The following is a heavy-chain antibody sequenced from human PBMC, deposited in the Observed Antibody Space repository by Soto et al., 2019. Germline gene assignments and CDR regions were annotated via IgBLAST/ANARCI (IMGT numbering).Heavy chain of an antibody. CDR2: IFYSGST. J-gene: IGHJ5*02. D-gene: IGHD2-2*01. V-gene: IGHV4-39*01. CDR3: ARQPTTADLDLWCDP. CDR1: GGSISSSRSY. Sequence: QLQLQESGPGLVKASETLSLTCNVSGGSISSSRSYWAWIRQPPGKGLEWIANIFYSGSTYYNPSLASRVTVSVDTSKNQFSLKLSSVTAADTAVYYCARQPTTADLDLWCDPWGQGTLVTVSS.